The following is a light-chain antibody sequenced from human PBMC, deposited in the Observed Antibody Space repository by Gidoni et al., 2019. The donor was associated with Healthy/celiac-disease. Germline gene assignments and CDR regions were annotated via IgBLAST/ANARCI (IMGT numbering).Light chain of an antibody. CDR1: QSISSY. J-gene: IGKJ1*01. V-gene: IGKV1-39*01. CDR3: QQSYSTPQT. Sequence: DIQMTQSPSSLSASVGDRVTITCRASQSISSYLNWYQQKPGKAPKLLIYAASSLQSGVPSRFSGSGSWTAFTLPISSLQPDDFATYYCQQSYSTPQTFGQGTKVEIK. CDR2: AAS.